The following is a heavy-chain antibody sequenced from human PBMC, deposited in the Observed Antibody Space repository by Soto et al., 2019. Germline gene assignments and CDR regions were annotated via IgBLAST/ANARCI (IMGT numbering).Heavy chain of an antibody. Sequence: QVQLQESVPGLVKPSETLSLTCTVSGGSISSYYWSWIRQPPGKGLEWIGYIYYSGSTNYNPSLKSRVTISVDTSKNQCSLKLSSVTAADTAVYYCARGQRSDYYYYYYMDVWGKGTTVTVSS. CDR1: GGSISSYY. CDR2: IYYSGST. D-gene: IGHD1-1*01. J-gene: IGHJ6*03. CDR3: ARGQRSDYYYYYYMDV. V-gene: IGHV4-59*01.